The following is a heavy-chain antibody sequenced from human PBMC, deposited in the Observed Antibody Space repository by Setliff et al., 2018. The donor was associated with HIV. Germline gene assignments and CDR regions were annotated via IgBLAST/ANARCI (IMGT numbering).Heavy chain of an antibody. J-gene: IGHJ3*02. V-gene: IGHV4-30-4*08. CDR3: AREMYYYGSTGYWRPDGFDI. Sequence: PSETLSLTCTVSGGFISSGDYYWSWIRQSPGKGLEWIGYIYYSGSAYYNPSFESRVTISVDTSKNQFSLKLSSVTAADTAVYYCAREMYYYGSTGYWRPDGFDIWGQGTMVTVSS. D-gene: IGHD3-22*01. CDR2: IYYSGSA. CDR1: GGFISSGDYY.